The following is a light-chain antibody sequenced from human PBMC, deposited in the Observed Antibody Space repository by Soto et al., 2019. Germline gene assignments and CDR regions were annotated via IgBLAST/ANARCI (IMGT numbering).Light chain of an antibody. CDR3: QQYKSYSRT. CDR1: ESISTW. J-gene: IGKJ1*01. Sequence: QMTHTPSTLSASIRDRVTITGRASESISTWLAWYQQKPGKAPKLLIYMASTLENGVPSRFSGSGSGTEFTLTISSLQPDDFATYYCQQYKSYSRTFGLGTKLDIK. V-gene: IGKV1-5*03. CDR2: MAS.